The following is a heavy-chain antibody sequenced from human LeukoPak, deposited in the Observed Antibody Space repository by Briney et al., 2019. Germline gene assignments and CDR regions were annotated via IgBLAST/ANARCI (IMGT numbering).Heavy chain of an antibody. D-gene: IGHD1-26*01. CDR2: ISGSGGST. J-gene: IGHJ4*02. CDR3: AKEGSGSYLDY. Sequence: GGALRLSCAASGFTFSSYAMSWVRQAPGKGLEWVSGISGSGGSTYYADSVKGRFTISRDNSKDTLYLQMNSLRAEDTAVYYCAKEGSGSYLDYWGQGTLVTVSS. CDR1: GFTFSSYA. V-gene: IGHV3-23*01.